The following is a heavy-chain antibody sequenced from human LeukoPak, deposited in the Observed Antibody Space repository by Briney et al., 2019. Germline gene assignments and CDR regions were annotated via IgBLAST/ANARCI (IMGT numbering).Heavy chain of an antibody. CDR3: ARSPNLRYFDWSRGGTLNYFDY. CDR1: GFTFSSYS. V-gene: IGHV3-21*01. CDR2: ISSSSSYI. Sequence: PGGSLRLSCAASGFTFSSYSMNWVRQAPGKGLEWVSSISSSSSYIYYADSVKGRFTISRDNAKNPLYLQMNSLRAEDTAVYYCARSPNLRYFDWSRGGTLNYFDYWGQGTLVTVSS. J-gene: IGHJ4*02. D-gene: IGHD3-9*01.